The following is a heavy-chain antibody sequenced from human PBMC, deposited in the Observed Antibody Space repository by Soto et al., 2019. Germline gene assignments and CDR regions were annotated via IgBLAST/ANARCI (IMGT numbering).Heavy chain of an antibody. J-gene: IGHJ4*02. Sequence: SETLSLTCTVSGGSISSGDYYWSRIRQPPGKGLEWIGYIYYSGSTYYNPSLKSRVTISVDTSKNQFSLKLSSVTAADTAVYYCARDRDCSGGSCYIFDYWGQGTLVTVS. CDR1: GGSISSGDYY. CDR2: IYYSGST. CDR3: ARDRDCSGGSCYIFDY. V-gene: IGHV4-30-4*01. D-gene: IGHD2-15*01.